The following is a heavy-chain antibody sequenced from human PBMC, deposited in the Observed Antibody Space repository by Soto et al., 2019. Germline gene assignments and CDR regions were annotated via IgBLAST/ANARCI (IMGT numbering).Heavy chain of an antibody. D-gene: IGHD5-12*01. J-gene: IGHJ4*02. Sequence: SETLSLTCTVSGGSISSYYWSWIRLPPGKGLEWIGYIHYSGSTNYNPSLKSRVTISVDTSKNQFSLKLSSVTAADTAVYYCASGYSYGKGVFFFDYWGQGTLVTVS. CDR2: IHYSGST. CDR3: ASGYSYGKGVFFFDY. V-gene: IGHV4-59*08. CDR1: GGSISSYY.